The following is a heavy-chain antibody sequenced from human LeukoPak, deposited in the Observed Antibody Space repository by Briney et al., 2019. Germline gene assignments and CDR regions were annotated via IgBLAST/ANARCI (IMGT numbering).Heavy chain of an antibody. D-gene: IGHD3-16*01. V-gene: IGHV1-46*01. CDR1: GYTFTSYY. CDR3: ARVRYRLAETYIDY. J-gene: IGHJ4*02. Sequence: ASVKVSCKASGYTFTSYYMHWVRQAPGQGLEWMGIINPSGGSTNYAQKFQGRVTITADKSTSTAYMELSSLRSEDTAVYYCARVRYRLAETYIDYWGQGTLVTVSS. CDR2: INPSGGST.